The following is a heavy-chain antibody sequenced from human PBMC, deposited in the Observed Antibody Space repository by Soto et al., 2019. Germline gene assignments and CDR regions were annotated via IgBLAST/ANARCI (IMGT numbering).Heavy chain of an antibody. V-gene: IGHV3-30*03. CDR2: ISYDGRNK. CDR1: GVTFSSYG. J-gene: IGHJ5*02. Sequence: GGSLRLSCAASGVTFSSYGIHWVRQAPGKGLEWVAVISYDGRNKYYADSVKGRFTISRDNSKNTLYLQMNSLRTEDTAVYYCAGNYSASGGYYFEWFDPWGQGTLVTVSS. CDR3: AGNYSASGGYYFEWFDP. D-gene: IGHD3-22*01.